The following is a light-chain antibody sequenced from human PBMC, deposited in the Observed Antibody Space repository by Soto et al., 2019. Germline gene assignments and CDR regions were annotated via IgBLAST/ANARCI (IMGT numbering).Light chain of an antibody. V-gene: IGKV3-20*01. Sequence: EIVLTQSPGTLSLSPGERTTLSCRASPSVSSSSLAWYQQRPGQAPRLLIYGASSRATGIQDRFSGSGSGTDFTLTISRLEPEDFAVYFCQRYGSSPLITFGQGTRLEI. CDR1: PSVSSSS. J-gene: IGKJ5*01. CDR2: GAS. CDR3: QRYGSSPLIT.